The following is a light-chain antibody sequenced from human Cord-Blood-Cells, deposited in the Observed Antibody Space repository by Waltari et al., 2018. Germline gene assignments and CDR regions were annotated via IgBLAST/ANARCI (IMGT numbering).Light chain of an antibody. Sequence: SYELTQPPSVSVSPGQTARITCSGDALPKQYAYWYQQKPGQAPVLVIYKARERPSGIPELFSGSSSGKTVTLTISGVQAEDEADYYCQSADSSGTYVVFGGGTKLTVL. CDR2: KAR. CDR3: QSADSSGTYVV. J-gene: IGLJ2*01. CDR1: ALPKQY. V-gene: IGLV3-25*02.